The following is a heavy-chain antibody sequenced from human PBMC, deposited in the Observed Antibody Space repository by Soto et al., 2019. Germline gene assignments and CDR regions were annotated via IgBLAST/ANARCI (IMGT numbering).Heavy chain of an antibody. CDR3: ARVPDV. V-gene: IGHV4-39*07. Sequence: SETLSLTCTVSGGSISSGPYSWGWIRQPPGEGLEWIGTFYYSESTHYNPSLKSRVTISVDRSKNQFSLKLSSVTAADTAVYYCARVPDVWGQGTTVTVSS. CDR2: FYYSEST. J-gene: IGHJ6*02. CDR1: GGSISSGPYS.